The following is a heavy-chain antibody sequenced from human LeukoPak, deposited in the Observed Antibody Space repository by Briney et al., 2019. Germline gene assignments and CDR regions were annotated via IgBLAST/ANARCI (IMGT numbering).Heavy chain of an antibody. D-gene: IGHD5-12*01. CDR1: GGSFSNYY. V-gene: IGHV4-59*01. CDR3: AGGHSGYDRMFK. CDR2: IYHTGST. J-gene: IGHJ4*02. Sequence: SETLSLTCSVSGGSFSNYYWNWIRQPPGKGLEWIGYIYHTGSTNYNPSLKSRVTILVDTSKNQFSLKVSSVTAADTAVYYCAGGHSGYDRMFKWGQGTLVTVSS.